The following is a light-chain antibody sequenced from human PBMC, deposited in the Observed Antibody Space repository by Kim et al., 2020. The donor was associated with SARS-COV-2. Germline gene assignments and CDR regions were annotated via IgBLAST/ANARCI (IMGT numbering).Light chain of an antibody. CDR3: QQYNRWPRT. Sequence: VSAGERATLSCTASQSVRTNLAWYQQKPGQAPRLLISEASTRAPGIPARFSGGGSGTVFTLTISSLQSEDFGFYFCQQYNRWPRTFGQGTKVDIK. J-gene: IGKJ1*01. V-gene: IGKV3D-15*01. CDR2: EAS. CDR1: QSVRTN.